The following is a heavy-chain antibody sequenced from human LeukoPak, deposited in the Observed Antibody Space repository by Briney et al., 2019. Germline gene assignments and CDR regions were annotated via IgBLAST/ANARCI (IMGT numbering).Heavy chain of an antibody. J-gene: IGHJ4*02. CDR3: ASIDSWSGYNFDY. CDR2: IKQDGSEK. D-gene: IGHD3-3*01. CDR1: GFTFSSYW. V-gene: IGHV3-7*01. Sequence: GGSLRLSCAASGFTFSSYWMSWVRQAPGKGLEWVANIKQDGSEKYYVDSVKGRFTISRDNAKNSLYLQMNSLRAEDTAVYYCASIDSWSGYNFDYWGQGTLVTVSS.